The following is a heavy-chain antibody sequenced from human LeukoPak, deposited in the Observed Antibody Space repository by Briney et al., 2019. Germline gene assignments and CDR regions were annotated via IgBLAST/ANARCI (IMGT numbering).Heavy chain of an antibody. Sequence: SETLSLTCNVSGGSINTGDYYWTWIRQSPGKGLEWMGYIYYSGSTYYNPSLQSRLTISLDTSKNQLSLKLSSVTAEDTAVYYCAGGHTVRGVIMGFFGSDHWGQGTLATVSS. D-gene: IGHD3-10*01. CDR2: IYYSGST. V-gene: IGHV4-30-4*01. J-gene: IGHJ4*02. CDR1: GGSINTGDYY. CDR3: AGGHTVRGVIMGFFGSDH.